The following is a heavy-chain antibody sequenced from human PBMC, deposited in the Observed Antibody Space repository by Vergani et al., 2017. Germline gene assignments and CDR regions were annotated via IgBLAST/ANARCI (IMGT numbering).Heavy chain of an antibody. J-gene: IGHJ4*02. Sequence: EVQLVESGGGLVQPGGSLRLSCAASGFTFSSYWMSWVRQAPGKGLEWVANIKQDGSEKYYVDSVKGRFTISRDNAKNSLYLQMSSLRAEDTAVYYCAREIHTGDDSSGYLVYWGQGTLVTVSS. D-gene: IGHD3-22*01. CDR1: GFTFSSYW. V-gene: IGHV3-7*01. CDR3: AREIHTGDDSSGYLVY. CDR2: IKQDGSEK.